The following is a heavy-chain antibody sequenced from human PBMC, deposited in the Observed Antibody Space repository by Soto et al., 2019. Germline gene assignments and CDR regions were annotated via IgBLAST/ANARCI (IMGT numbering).Heavy chain of an antibody. CDR3: AHKSKYRLEVALDS. CDR1: GFSLSTSGVG. CDR2: IYWDDDK. V-gene: IGHV2-5*02. Sequence: QITLKESGPTLVKPTQTLTLTCTFSGFSLSTSGVGVGWIRQPPGKALEWLALIYWDDDKRYSPSLKSRLTITKDTPKNQVRLTTTNMDPVDTARYYCAHKSKYRLEVALDSWGQGTMVPVSS. D-gene: IGHD6-19*01. J-gene: IGHJ3*02.